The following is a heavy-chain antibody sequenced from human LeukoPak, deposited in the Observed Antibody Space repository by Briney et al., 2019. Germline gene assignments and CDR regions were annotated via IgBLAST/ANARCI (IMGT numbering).Heavy chain of an antibody. V-gene: IGHV4-39*07. CDR2: IYYSGST. Sequence: SETLSLTCTVSGGSISSSSYYWGWIRHPPGKGLEWIGSIYYSGSTYYNPSLKSRVTISVDTSKNQFSLKLSSVTAADTAVYYCARGPYCSSTSCYHWFDPWGQGTLVTVSS. CDR1: GGSISSSSYY. D-gene: IGHD2-2*01. CDR3: ARGPYCSSTSCYHWFDP. J-gene: IGHJ5*02.